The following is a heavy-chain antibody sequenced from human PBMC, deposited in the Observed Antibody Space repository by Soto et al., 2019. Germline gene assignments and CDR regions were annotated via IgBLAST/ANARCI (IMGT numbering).Heavy chain of an antibody. V-gene: IGHV4-39*01. CDR1: GASISGSYYY. CDR2: VFSTGFT. J-gene: IGHJ4*02. CDR3: ATSQKGYGWNYFDH. Sequence: PSETLSLTCAVSGASISGSYYYWAWLRQSPGKGPEWIGSVFSTGFTSYNPSPQSRVSVSVDTSKSQFSLKLSAVTAADTAVYYCATSQKGYGWNYFDHWGQGALVTVSS. D-gene: IGHD2-15*01.